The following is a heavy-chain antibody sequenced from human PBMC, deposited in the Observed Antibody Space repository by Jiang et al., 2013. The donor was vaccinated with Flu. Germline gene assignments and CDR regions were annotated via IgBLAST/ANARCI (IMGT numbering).Heavy chain of an antibody. V-gene: IGHV4-34*01. CDR2: VNHDGGT. J-gene: IGHJ5*02. D-gene: IGHD2-8*01. CDR1: GDSFTYYS. Sequence: LLKPSETLSLTCVGYGDSFTYYSWSWVRQPPGKGLEWIGKVNHDGGTHFNPPFKSRVTISIDTSRNRFSLKLNSVTAADTATYFCARGPNDIHSHSFDPWGQGTLVTVSS. CDR3: ARGPNDIHSHSFDP.